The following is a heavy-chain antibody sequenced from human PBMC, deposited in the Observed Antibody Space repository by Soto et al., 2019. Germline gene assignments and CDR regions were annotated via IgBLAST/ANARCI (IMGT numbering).Heavy chain of an antibody. Sequence: SETLSLTCTVSGGSISSGDYYWSWIRQPPGKGLEWIGYIYYSGSTYYNPSLKSRVTISVDTPENQLSLRLSSVTAADTAVYYCAGTSSNYYDSSGYHLDYWGPGAMVTVYS. CDR3: AGTSSNYYDSSGYHLDY. CDR2: IYYSGST. J-gene: IGHJ4*02. CDR1: GGSISSGDYY. V-gene: IGHV4-30-4*01. D-gene: IGHD3-22*01.